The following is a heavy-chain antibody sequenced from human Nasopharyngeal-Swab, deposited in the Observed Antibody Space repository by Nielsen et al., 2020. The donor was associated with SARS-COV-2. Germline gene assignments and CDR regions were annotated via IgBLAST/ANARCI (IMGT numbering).Heavy chain of an antibody. D-gene: IGHD1-26*01. CDR1: GGSISSGGYY. J-gene: IGHJ4*02. CDR2: IYYSGST. V-gene: IGHV4-31*03. CDR3: ANRMPTVGATRYYCFDS. Sequence: TLSLTCTVSGGSISSGGYYWSWIRQHPGQGLEWIGYIYYSGSTYYNPSLKSRVTISVDTSKNQFSLKLSSVTAADTAVYYCANRMPTVGATRYYCFDSWGQGTLVTVSS.